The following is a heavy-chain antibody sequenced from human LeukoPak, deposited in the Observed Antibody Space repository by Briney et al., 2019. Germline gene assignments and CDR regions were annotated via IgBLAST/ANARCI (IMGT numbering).Heavy chain of an antibody. CDR2: IYYSGST. CDR1: GGSISSSSYY. D-gene: IGHD4-17*01. Sequence: KASETLSLTCPVSGGSISSSSYYWGWIRQPPGKGLEWIGSIYYSGSTYYNPSLKSRVTIPVDTSKNQFSLKLSCVTAAYTAVYYCARLSTTVTFFDYWGQGTPVTVSS. V-gene: IGHV4-39*01. CDR3: ARLSTTVTFFDY. J-gene: IGHJ4*02.